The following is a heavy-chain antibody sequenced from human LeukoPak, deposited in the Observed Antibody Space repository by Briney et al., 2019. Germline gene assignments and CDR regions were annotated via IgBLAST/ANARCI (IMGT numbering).Heavy chain of an antibody. J-gene: IGHJ4*02. Sequence: ASVKVSCKASGYTFTSYDINWVRQATGQGLEWMGWMNPNSGNTGYAQKFQGRVTMTRDTSTSTVYMELSSLRSEDTAVYYCARQLGSGHYDSSGYGDYWGQGTLVTVSS. V-gene: IGHV1-8*01. D-gene: IGHD3-22*01. CDR1: GYTFTSYD. CDR2: MNPNSGNT. CDR3: ARQLGSGHYDSSGYGDY.